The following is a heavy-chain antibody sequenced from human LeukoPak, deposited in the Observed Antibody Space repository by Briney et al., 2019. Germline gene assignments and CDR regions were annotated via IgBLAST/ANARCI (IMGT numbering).Heavy chain of an antibody. Sequence: SETLSLTCTVSGGSISVYHWSWLRKPPGKGLEWIGYLYDTGSTNYNPSLKSRVTISVDTSKNQISLKLSSVTAADTAVYFCAKEGMGSEATTADGAFDIWGQGTTVTVSS. CDR2: LYDTGST. D-gene: IGHD1-26*01. V-gene: IGHV4-59*12. CDR3: AKEGMGSEATTADGAFDI. CDR1: GGSISVYH. J-gene: IGHJ3*02.